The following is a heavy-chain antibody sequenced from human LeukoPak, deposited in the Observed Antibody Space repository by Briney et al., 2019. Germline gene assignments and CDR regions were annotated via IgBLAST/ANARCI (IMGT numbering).Heavy chain of an antibody. CDR2: ICASGST. V-gene: IGHV4-61*02. CDR1: GGSISSGSYC. CDR3: ARGLSHLEY. D-gene: IGHD2-8*01. Sequence: SETLSLTCTVSGGSISSGSYCWSWIRQPAGKGLEWIVRICASGSTNYNPPLKSRVTISVDTSKNQFSMKLSSVTAADTAVYYCARGLSHLEYWGQGTLVTVSS. J-gene: IGHJ4*02.